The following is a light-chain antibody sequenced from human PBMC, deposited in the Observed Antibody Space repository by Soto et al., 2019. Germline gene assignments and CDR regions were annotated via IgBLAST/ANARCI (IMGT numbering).Light chain of an antibody. CDR1: QNIRTY. CDR3: QQSYTAVFT. Sequence: DIQMTQSPASLSASVGDRVTITCRASQNIRTYLNWYQQKPGKVPNLLIYGGSSLQSGVPSRFSGSGSETDFTLTINSLQPEDFATYYCQQSYTAVFTFGPGTKVDIK. V-gene: IGKV1-39*01. CDR2: GGS. J-gene: IGKJ3*01.